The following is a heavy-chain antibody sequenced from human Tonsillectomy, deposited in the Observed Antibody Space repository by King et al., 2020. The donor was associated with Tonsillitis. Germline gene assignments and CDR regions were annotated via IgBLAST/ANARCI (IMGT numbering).Heavy chain of an antibody. J-gene: IGHJ6*03. D-gene: IGHD2-8*01. V-gene: IGHV3-21*01. CDR2: ISSSSSYI. Sequence: VQLVESGGGLVKPGGSLRLSCAASGFTFSSYSMNWVRQAPGKGLEWVSSISSSSSYIYYADSVKGRFTISRDNAKNSLYLQMNSLRAEDTAVYYCARRKVRGVLKHYYYYMDVWGKGTTVTVSS. CDR3: ARRKVRGVLKHYYYYMDV. CDR1: GFTFSSYS.